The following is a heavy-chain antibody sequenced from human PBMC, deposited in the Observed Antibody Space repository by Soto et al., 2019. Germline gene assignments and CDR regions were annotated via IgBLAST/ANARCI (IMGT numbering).Heavy chain of an antibody. CDR3: ARDTRYYYYGMDV. CDR1: GGTFSSYA. J-gene: IGHJ6*02. CDR2: IIPIFGTA. Sequence: SVKVSCKASGGTFSSYAISWVRQAPGQGLEWMGGIIPIFGTANYAQKFQGRVTITADESTSTAYMELSSLRSEDTAVYYCARDTRYYYYGMDVWGQGATVTVSS. V-gene: IGHV1-69*13.